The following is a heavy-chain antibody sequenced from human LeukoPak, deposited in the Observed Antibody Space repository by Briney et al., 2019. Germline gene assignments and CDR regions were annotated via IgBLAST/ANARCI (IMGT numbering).Heavy chain of an antibody. CDR3: ARCSRGTSVGMDV. J-gene: IGHJ6*02. V-gene: IGHV4-59*08. Sequence: PSETLSLTCSVSGGSISNYYWTWIRQPPGKGLEWIGYICYSGNTNYNPSLKSRVTISLDTSKNQLSLKLTSVTAADTAVYYCARCSRGTSVGMDVWGQGTTVTVSS. CDR1: GGSISNYY. D-gene: IGHD1-1*01. CDR2: ICYSGNT.